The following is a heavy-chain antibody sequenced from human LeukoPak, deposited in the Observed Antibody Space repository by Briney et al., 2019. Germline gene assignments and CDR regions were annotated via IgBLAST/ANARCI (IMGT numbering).Heavy chain of an antibody. D-gene: IGHD3-3*01. CDR1: GYTFTGYY. J-gene: IGHJ5*02. V-gene: IGHV1-2*04. CDR2: INPNSGGT. Sequence: ASVKVSCKASGYTFTGYYMHWGRHAPGQGLEWMGWINPNSGGTNYAQKFQGWVTMTRDTTISTAYMELSRLRSDDTAVYYCARRPYDFWSGYLGNNWFDPWGQGTLVTVSS. CDR3: ARRPYDFWSGYLGNNWFDP.